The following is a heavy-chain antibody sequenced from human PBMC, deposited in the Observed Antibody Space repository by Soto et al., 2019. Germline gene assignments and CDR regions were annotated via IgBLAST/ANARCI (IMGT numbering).Heavy chain of an antibody. J-gene: IGHJ4*02. CDR3: AREIQVTGSRSFDL. Sequence: ASVKVSCKASGYTFTAYYMHWLRQAPGQGLEWMGWINPNTGATNSAQRFQGRVTLTWDTSISTAYMDVSSLRPDDTAVYYCAREIQVTGSRSFDLWGQGILVTVSS. D-gene: IGHD6-19*01. V-gene: IGHV1-2*02. CDR2: INPNTGAT. CDR1: GYTFTAYY.